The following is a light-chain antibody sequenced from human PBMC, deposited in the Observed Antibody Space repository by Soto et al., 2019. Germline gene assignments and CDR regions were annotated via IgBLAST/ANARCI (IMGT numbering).Light chain of an antibody. Sequence: QSVLTQPPSASGTPGQRVTISCSGRSSNIGRNTVNWYQQLPGTAPKLLIYSNNQRPSGVPDRFSGSKSGTSASLAISGLQYEDEADYYCATWDDSLNAVVFGGGTQLTVL. V-gene: IGLV1-44*01. J-gene: IGLJ2*01. CDR2: SNN. CDR1: SSNIGRNT. CDR3: ATWDDSLNAVV.